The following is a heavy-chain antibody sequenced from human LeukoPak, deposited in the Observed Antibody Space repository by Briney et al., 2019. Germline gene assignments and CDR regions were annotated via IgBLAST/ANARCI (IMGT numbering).Heavy chain of an antibody. J-gene: IGHJ5*02. D-gene: IGHD6-13*01. V-gene: IGHV4-39*01. CDR3: ARRAAVGKNWFDP. CDR2: ISYRGTT. Sequence: WVRQAPGKGLEWIGSISYRGTTYYNPSLKSRVTISVDTSENLFSLKVNYVTAADTAVYYCARRAAVGKNWFDPWGQGTLVTVSS.